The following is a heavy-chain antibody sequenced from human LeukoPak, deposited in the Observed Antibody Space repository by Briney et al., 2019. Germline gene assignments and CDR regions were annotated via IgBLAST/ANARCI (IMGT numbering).Heavy chain of an antibody. CDR2: IRYDGSNK. J-gene: IGHJ4*02. CDR3: ARGIRAVAGVDY. CDR1: GFTFSSYG. D-gene: IGHD6-19*01. V-gene: IGHV3-30*02. Sequence: PGGSLRLSCAASGFTFSSYGMHWVRQAPGKGLEWVAFIRYDGSNKYYADSVKGRFTISRDYSKNTVYLQMNSLRGEDTAVYYCARGIRAVAGVDYWGQGTLVTVSS.